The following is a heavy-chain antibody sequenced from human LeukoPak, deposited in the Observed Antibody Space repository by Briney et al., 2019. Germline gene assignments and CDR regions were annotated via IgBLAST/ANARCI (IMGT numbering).Heavy chain of an antibody. D-gene: IGHD3-16*01. CDR1: GFTFSNAL. Sequence: PGGSLRLSCAASGFTFSNALMSWVRQAPGKGLEGVGRIKSKTDGGTTDYAAPVKGRFTISRDDSKNTLYLQMNSLKTEDTAVYYCTTLPGGYYYYYGMDVWGQGTTVTVSS. V-gene: IGHV3-15*01. J-gene: IGHJ6*02. CDR2: IKSKTDGGTT. CDR3: TTLPGGYYYYYGMDV.